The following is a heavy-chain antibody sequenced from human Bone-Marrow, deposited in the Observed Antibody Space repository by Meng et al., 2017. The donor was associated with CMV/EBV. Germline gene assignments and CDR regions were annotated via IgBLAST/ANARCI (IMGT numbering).Heavy chain of an antibody. CDR2: ISSSGSTI. CDR1: GFTFSDYY. D-gene: IGHD1-26*01. CDR3: ARDGLGADGQPDY. J-gene: IGHJ4*02. V-gene: IGHV3-11*01. Sequence: GESLKISCAASGFTFSDYYMSWIRQAPGKGLEWVSYISSSGSTIYYADSVKGRFTISRDNAKNSLYLQMNSLRAEDTAVYYCARDGLGADGQPDYWGQGTLVTASS.